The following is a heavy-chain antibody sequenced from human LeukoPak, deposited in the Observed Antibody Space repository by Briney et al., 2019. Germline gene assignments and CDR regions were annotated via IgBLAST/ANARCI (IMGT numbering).Heavy chain of an antibody. CDR2: IYYSGST. J-gene: IGHJ4*02. CDR3: ARQAESSDY. CDR1: GGSISSSSYY. Sequence: SSETLSLTCTVSGGSISSSSYYWGWIRQPPGKGLEWIGSIYYSGSTYYNPSLKSRVTISVDTSKNQFSLKLSSVTAADTAVYYCARQAESSDYWGQGTLVTVSS. V-gene: IGHV4-39*07.